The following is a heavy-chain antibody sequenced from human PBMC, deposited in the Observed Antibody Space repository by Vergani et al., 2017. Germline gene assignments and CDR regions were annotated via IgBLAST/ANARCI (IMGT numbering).Heavy chain of an antibody. V-gene: IGHV4-38-2*01. D-gene: IGHD2-2*01. Sequence: QVQLQESGPGLVKPSETLSLTCAVSGYSISSGYYWGWIRQPPGKGLEWIGEINHSGSTNYNPSLKSRVTISVDTSKNQFSLKLSSVTAADTAVYYCARGRGYCSSTSCYQDYWGQGTLVTVSS. CDR2: INHSGST. CDR3: ARGRGYCSSTSCYQDY. CDR1: GYSISSGYY. J-gene: IGHJ4*02.